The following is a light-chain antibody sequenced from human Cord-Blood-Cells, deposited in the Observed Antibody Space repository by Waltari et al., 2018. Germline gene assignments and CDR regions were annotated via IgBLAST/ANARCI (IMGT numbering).Light chain of an antibody. V-gene: IGKV1-39*01. CDR3: QQRYSTPYS. CDR2: AAS. J-gene: IGKJ2*03. CDR1: QSISSY. Sequence: DIHMTQSPSSLSASVGDRVTITCRASQSISSYLNWYQQKPGKAPKLLSYAASSLQSGVPSRFSGSRSGTDFTLSISSLQPDGFATYDCQQRYSTPYSFGQGTKLEIK.